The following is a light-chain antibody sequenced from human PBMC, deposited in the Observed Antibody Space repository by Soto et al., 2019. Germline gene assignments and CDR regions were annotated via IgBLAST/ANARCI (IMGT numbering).Light chain of an antibody. CDR3: SSYAGSNNVV. V-gene: IGLV2-8*01. CDR1: SSDVGGYNY. Sequence: QSVLTQPSSASGSPGQSVTISCTGTSSDVGGYNYVSWYQQHPGKAPKLMIYEVSKRPSGVPDRFSGSKSGTTASLTVSGLQAEDEADYYCSSYAGSNNVVFGGGTKLTVL. CDR2: EVS. J-gene: IGLJ2*01.